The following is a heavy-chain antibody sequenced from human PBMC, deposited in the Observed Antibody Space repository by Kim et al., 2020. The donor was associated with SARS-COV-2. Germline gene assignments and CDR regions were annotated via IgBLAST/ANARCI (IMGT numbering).Heavy chain of an antibody. D-gene: IGHD1-26*01. CDR2: VYYNGVV. V-gene: IGHV4-61*01. CDR3: ARENTRSGSYYEAWFDP. CDR1: GDSVGSGSYY. J-gene: IGHJ5*02. Sequence: SETLSLTCTVSGDSVGSGSYYWSWIRQPPGKGLEWIGYVYYNGVVNYNPSLESRLTISVDTSKNQFSLELSSVTAADTAVYYCARENTRSGSYYEAWFDPWGQETLVTVSS.